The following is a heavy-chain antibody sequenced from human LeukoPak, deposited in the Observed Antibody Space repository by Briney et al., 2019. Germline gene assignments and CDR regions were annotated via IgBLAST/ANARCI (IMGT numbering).Heavy chain of an antibody. V-gene: IGHV3-7*04. J-gene: IGHJ4*02. CDR2: IKQDDSEK. D-gene: IGHD5-24*01. Sequence: GGSLRLSCVASGFPLSDYLLTWVRPAPGKGLEWVANIKQDDSEKYYVDSVRGRFTISRDNTKNSLYLQMNSLRAEDTAIYYCTRVGYIDEGIDYWGQGTLVTVSS. CDR3: TRVGYIDEGIDY. CDR1: GFPLSDYL.